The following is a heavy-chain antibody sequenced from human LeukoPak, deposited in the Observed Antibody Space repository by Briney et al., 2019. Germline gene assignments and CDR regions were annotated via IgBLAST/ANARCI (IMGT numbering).Heavy chain of an antibody. CDR3: ARGSTYYDSSGQVPFDY. J-gene: IGHJ4*02. CDR1: GFTFSSCS. CDR2: ISGSSSTI. Sequence: GGSLRLSCAASGFTFSSCSMNWVRQAPGKGLERGSYISGSSSTIYYADSVKGRFTISRDNGKNTLYLQMNSLRAEDTAVYYCARGSTYYDSSGQVPFDYWGQGTLVTVSS. D-gene: IGHD3-22*01. V-gene: IGHV3-48*01.